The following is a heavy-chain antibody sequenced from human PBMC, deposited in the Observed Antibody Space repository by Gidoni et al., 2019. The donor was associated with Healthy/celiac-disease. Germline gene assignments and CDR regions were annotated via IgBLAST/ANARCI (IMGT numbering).Heavy chain of an antibody. CDR1: GGSFSGYY. Sequence: QVQLQQWGAGLLKPSETLSLTCAVYGGSFSGYYWSWIRQPPGKGLEWIGEINHSGSTNYNPSLKSRVTISVDTSKNQFSLKLSSVTAADTAVYYCARGQGSPKRGWFDPWGQGTLVTVSS. J-gene: IGHJ5*02. V-gene: IGHV4-34*01. D-gene: IGHD6-13*01. CDR3: ARGQGSPKRGWFDP. CDR2: INHSGST.